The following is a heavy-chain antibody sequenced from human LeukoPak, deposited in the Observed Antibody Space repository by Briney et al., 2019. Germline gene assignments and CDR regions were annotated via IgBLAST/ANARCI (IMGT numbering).Heavy chain of an antibody. V-gene: IGHV3-73*01. J-gene: IGHJ4*02. CDR3: TREQVVGDFDY. CDR2: IRSRANRYAA. Sequence: GGSLRLSCAASGFTFDDSAVHRVRQASGKGLEWVGRIRSRANRYAAAYAASVKGRFTLSRDDSKNTAYLQMNSLTTEDTAVYYCTREQVVGDFDYWGQGTLVTVSS. D-gene: IGHD6-6*01. CDR1: GFTFDDSA.